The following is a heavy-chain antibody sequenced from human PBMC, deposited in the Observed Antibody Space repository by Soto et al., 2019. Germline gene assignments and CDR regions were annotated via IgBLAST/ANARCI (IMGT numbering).Heavy chain of an antibody. CDR1: GYTFTSYY. D-gene: IGHD3-9*01. Sequence: GASVKVSCKASGYTFTSYYMHWVRQAPGQGLERMGIINPSGGSTSYAQKFQGRVTMTRDTSTSTVYMELSSLRSEGTAVYYCARELSQYYDDILTGTRPDYYYGMDVWGQGTTVTVSS. V-gene: IGHV1-46*01. J-gene: IGHJ6*02. CDR2: INPSGGST. CDR3: ARELSQYYDDILTGTRPDYYYGMDV.